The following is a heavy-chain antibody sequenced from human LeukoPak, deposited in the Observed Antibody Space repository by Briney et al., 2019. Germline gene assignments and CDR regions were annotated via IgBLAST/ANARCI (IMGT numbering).Heavy chain of an antibody. Sequence: GGSLRLSCAASGFTFSSYAMHWVRQAPGKGLEYVSAISSNGGSTYYANSVKGRFTISRDNSKNTLYLQMNSLRAEDTAVYYCARDLYYDFWSGYRDAFDIWGQGTMVTVSS. CDR1: GFTFSSYA. J-gene: IGHJ3*02. D-gene: IGHD3-3*01. V-gene: IGHV3-64*01. CDR2: ISSNGGST. CDR3: ARDLYYDFWSGYRDAFDI.